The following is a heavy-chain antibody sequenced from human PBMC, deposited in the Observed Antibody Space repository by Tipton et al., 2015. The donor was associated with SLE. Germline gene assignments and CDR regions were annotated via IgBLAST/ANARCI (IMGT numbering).Heavy chain of an antibody. D-gene: IGHD2-2*01. CDR1: GFTFDDYA. V-gene: IGHV3-9*01. J-gene: IGHJ4*02. Sequence: RSLRLSCAASGFTFDDYAMHWVRQAPGKGLEWVSGISWNSGSIGYADSVKGRFTISRDNAKNSLYLQMNSLRAEDTALYYCAKGGGVVPAALDFWGQGTLVTVSS. CDR3: AKGGGVVPAALDF. CDR2: ISWNSGSI.